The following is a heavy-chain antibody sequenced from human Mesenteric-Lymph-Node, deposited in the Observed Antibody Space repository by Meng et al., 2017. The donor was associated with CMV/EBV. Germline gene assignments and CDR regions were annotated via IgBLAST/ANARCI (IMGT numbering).Heavy chain of an antibody. D-gene: IGHD4-23*01. CDR2: ISWNSGTI. CDR1: GFTFDEYG. CDR3: ARSLHPGGNSYYYYYYGMDV. V-gene: IGHV3-9*01. Sequence: SLKISCAASGFTFDEYGMHWVRQVPGKGLEWVSGISWNSGTIDYADSVKGRFTISRDNAKNSLYLQMNSLRAEDTALYYCARSLHPGGNSYYYYYYGMDVWGQGTTVTVSS. J-gene: IGHJ6*02.